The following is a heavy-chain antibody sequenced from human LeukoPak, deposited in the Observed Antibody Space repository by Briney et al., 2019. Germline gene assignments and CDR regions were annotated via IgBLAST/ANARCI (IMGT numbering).Heavy chain of an antibody. Sequence: ASVKVSCKASGYTFTAYYIYWVRQAPGQGLEWMGWINPNSGGTNYAQKFQGRVTMTRDTSISTAYMELSRLRSDDTAVYYCARLRADHFDYWGQGTLVTVSS. CDR3: ARLRADHFDY. V-gene: IGHV1-2*02. J-gene: IGHJ4*02. CDR1: GYTFTAYY. CDR2: INPNSGGT. D-gene: IGHD5-12*01.